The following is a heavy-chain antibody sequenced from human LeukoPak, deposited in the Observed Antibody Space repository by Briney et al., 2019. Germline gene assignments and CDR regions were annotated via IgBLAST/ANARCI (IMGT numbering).Heavy chain of an antibody. D-gene: IGHD2-15*01. CDR2: IYYSEST. J-gene: IGHJ5*02. CDR1: GGSISSSSYY. V-gene: IGHV4-39*01. CDR3: ARQTIVVVEVGWFDP. Sequence: SETLSLTCTVSGGSISSSSYYWGWIRQPPGKGLEWIGSIYYSESTHYNPSLKSRVTISVDTSKNQFSLRLSSVTAADTAVHYCARQTIVVVEVGWFDPWGQGTLVTVSS.